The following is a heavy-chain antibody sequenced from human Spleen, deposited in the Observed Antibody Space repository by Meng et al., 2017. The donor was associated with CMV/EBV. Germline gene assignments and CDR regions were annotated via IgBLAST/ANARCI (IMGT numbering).Heavy chain of an antibody. Sequence: ETLSLTCAASGFTFSSYAMHWVRQAPGKGLEWVSSISGSGSYIYYVDSMKGRFTISRDNANNSLYLQMDSLRGEDTAIYYCARSIAARHLVGHYFDYWGQGTLVTVSS. CDR2: ISGSGSYI. CDR3: ARSIAARHLVGHYFDY. J-gene: IGHJ4*02. D-gene: IGHD6-6*01. CDR1: GFTFSSYA. V-gene: IGHV3-21*01.